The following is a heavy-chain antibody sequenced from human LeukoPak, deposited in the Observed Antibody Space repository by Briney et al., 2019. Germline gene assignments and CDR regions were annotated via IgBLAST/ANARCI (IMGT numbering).Heavy chain of an antibody. Sequence: PSQTLSLTCTVSGGSISSGSYYWSWIRQPAGKGLEWIGRIYTSGSTNYSPSLKSRVTISVDTSKNQFSLKLSSVTAADTAVYFCARHQWVPAFDIWGQGTMVTVSS. D-gene: IGHD1-26*01. CDR3: ARHQWVPAFDI. J-gene: IGHJ3*02. V-gene: IGHV4-61*02. CDR2: IYTSGST. CDR1: GGSISSGSYY.